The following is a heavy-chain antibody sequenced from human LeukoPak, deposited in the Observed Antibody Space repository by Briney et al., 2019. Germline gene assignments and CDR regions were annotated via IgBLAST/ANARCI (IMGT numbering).Heavy chain of an antibody. CDR1: GYTFTSYW. J-gene: IGHJ4*02. CDR2: IYPGDSDT. D-gene: IGHD2-15*01. V-gene: IGHV5-51*01. Sequence: GESLKISCESSGYTFTSYWIGWVRQMPGKGLEWMGIIYPGDSDTRYSPSLQGQATISVDKSISTAYLQWSSLKASDTAMYYCTRLRYCSGGSCYGDYWGQGTLVTVSS. CDR3: TRLRYCSGGSCYGDY.